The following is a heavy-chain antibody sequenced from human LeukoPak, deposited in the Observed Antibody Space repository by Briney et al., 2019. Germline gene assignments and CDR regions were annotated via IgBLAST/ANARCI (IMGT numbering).Heavy chain of an antibody. Sequence: GGSLRLSYAASGFTFSSYAMSWVRQAPGQGLEWMGWISAYNGNTDYAQKFQGRVTMTRDTSISTAYMDLSRLRSDDTAVYYCVQFELDYWGQGTLVTVSS. CDR3: VQFELDY. V-gene: IGHV1-18*01. D-gene: IGHD1-7*01. J-gene: IGHJ4*02. CDR1: GFTFSSYA. CDR2: ISAYNGNT.